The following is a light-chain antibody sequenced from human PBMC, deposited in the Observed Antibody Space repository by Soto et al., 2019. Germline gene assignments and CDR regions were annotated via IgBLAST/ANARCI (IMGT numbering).Light chain of an antibody. CDR3: QQYSSYPRT. CDR2: DAS. V-gene: IGKV1-5*01. CDR1: QSISSW. J-gene: IGKJ1*01. Sequence: DIQMTQSPSTLSASVGDRVTISCRASQSISSWLAWYQQKPGKAPKLLIYDASSLESGVPSRFSGSGSGTEFTLTISSLQPDDFATYYCQQYSSYPRTFGQGIKVEIK.